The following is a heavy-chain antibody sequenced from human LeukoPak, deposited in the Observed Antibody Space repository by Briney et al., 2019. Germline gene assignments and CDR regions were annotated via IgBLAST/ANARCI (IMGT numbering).Heavy chain of an antibody. Sequence: SETLSLTCTVSGGSIRTYYWSWLRQPAGEGLEWIGHIYTGRSANSNPSLKSRVTMSVDPSKNQISLKLRSVTAADTAVYYCARADGNTSWFDYWGQGALVIVSS. CDR1: GGSIRTYY. V-gene: IGHV4-4*07. J-gene: IGHJ4*02. D-gene: IGHD2/OR15-2a*01. CDR2: IYTGRSA. CDR3: ARADGNTSWFDY.